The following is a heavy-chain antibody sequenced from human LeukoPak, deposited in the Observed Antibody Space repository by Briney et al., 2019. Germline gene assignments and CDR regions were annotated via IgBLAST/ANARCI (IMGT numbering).Heavy chain of an antibody. J-gene: IGHJ4*02. Sequence: PSETLSLTCTVSGGSIESDHWSWLRLPPGKGLEWIGYIYYSGSTSYNPSLKSRVTMSVDMSKNQFSLKLMSVTAADTAVYYCARVSGSIDYWGQGTLVTVSS. CDR1: GGSIESDH. D-gene: IGHD1-26*01. CDR3: ARVSGSIDY. CDR2: IYYSGST. V-gene: IGHV4-59*08.